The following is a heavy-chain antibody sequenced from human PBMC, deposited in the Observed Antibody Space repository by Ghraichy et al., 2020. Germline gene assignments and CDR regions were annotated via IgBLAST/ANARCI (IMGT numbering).Heavy chain of an antibody. CDR2: IKQDGSEK. D-gene: IGHD5-24*01. CDR3: ARDPVEMATRNDAFDI. CDR1: GFTFSSYW. V-gene: IGHV3-7*01. J-gene: IGHJ3*02. Sequence: GGSLRLSCAASGFTFSSYWMSWVRQAPGKGLEWVANIKQDGSEKYYVDSVKGRFTISRDNAKNSLYLQMNSLRAEDTAVYYCARDPVEMATRNDAFDIWGQGTMVTVSS.